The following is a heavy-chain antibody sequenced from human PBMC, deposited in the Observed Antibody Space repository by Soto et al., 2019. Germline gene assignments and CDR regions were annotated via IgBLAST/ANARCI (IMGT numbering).Heavy chain of an antibody. CDR1: GFPVSSNC. CDR3: AIYLVGGIFPLQVGMDV. V-gene: IGHV3-53*01. CDR2: IYSGGIT. J-gene: IGHJ6*02. D-gene: IGHD1-26*01. Sequence: GGLLRLSCAASGFPVSSNCVRWVRQAKGKWLEWDSVIYSGGITYYADYVKGRFTISRDESEETLYVTVKRVKGEDTAVFYCAIYLVGGIFPLQVGMDVWGHGLTVTLSS.